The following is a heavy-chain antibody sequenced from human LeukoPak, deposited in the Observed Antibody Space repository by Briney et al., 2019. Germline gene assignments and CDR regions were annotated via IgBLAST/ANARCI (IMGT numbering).Heavy chain of an antibody. Sequence: PGGSLRLSCAASGFTLSSYGMSWGRQAPGKGRKGVANIKEDGREKIYVDSLKGRFTISRDNAKNSLNLQMNSLSAEDTAVYYCARDCVIVGAPCYDSWGQGTLVTVSS. CDR1: GFTLSSYG. V-gene: IGHV3-7*04. CDR3: ARDCVIVGAPCYDS. CDR2: IKEDGREK. J-gene: IGHJ5*01. D-gene: IGHD1-26*01.